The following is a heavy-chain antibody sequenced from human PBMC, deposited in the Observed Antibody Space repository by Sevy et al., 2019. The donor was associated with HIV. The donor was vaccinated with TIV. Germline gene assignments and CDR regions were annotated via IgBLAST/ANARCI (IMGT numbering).Heavy chain of an antibody. CDR1: GFTFPSYA. CDR3: ARDRNPYSSGYFRAIFDY. Sequence: GGSLRLSCAASGFTFPSYAVHWVRQAPGKGLEWVAVISSDGSNQYYADSVKGRFTISRDTSKSTVYLQMNSLRADDAAVYYCARDRNPYSSGYFRAIFDYWGQGTLVTVSS. CDR2: ISSDGSNQ. D-gene: IGHD6-19*01. J-gene: IGHJ4*02. V-gene: IGHV3-30-3*01.